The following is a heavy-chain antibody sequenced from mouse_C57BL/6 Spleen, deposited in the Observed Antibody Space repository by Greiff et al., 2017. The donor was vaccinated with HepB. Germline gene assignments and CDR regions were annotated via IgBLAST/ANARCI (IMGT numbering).Heavy chain of an antibody. CDR3: ARGGTAQSYAMDY. D-gene: IGHD3-2*02. J-gene: IGHJ4*01. V-gene: IGHV1-18*01. CDR1: GYTFTDYN. Sequence: VQLQQSGPELVKPGASVKIPCKASGYTFTDYNMDWVKQSPGKSLEWIGDINPNNGGTIYNQKFKGKATLTVDKSSSTAYMGPRNLTSEDTAVYYCARGGTAQSYAMDYWGQGTSVTVSS. CDR2: INPNNGGT.